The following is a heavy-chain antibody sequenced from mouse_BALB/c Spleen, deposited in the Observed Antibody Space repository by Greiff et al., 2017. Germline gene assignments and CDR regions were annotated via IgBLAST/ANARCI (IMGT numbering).Heavy chain of an antibody. V-gene: IGHV1S56*01. CDR1: GYTFTSYY. J-gene: IGHJ1*01. D-gene: IGHD1-2*01. Sequence: VQLQQSGPELVKPGASVRISCKASGYTFTSYYIHWVKQRPGQGLEWIGWIYPGNVNTKYNEKFKGKATLTADKSASTAYMQLSSLTSEDSAVYFCARKGITTATLWYFDVWGAGTTVTVSS. CDR3: ARKGITTATLWYFDV. CDR2: IYPGNVNT.